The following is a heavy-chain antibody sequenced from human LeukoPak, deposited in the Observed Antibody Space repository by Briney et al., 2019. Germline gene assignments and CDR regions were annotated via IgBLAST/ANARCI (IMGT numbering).Heavy chain of an antibody. J-gene: IGHJ4*02. V-gene: IGHV3-48*03. CDR1: GFTFSSYE. D-gene: IGHD1-7*01. CDR2: ISSGGSTI. Sequence: GGSLRLSCVGSGFTFSSYEMNWVRQAPGKGVEGVAYISSGGSTIYYADSVKGRFTISRDNAKNSLYMQMSRLRAEDTAVYYCARGGTWNSGFDCWGQGTLVTVSS. CDR3: ARGGTWNSGFDC.